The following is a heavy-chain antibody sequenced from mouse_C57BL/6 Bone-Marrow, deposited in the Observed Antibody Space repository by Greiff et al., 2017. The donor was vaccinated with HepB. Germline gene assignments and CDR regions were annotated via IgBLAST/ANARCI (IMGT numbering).Heavy chain of an antibody. CDR1: GFTFSDYY. V-gene: IGHV5-12*01. D-gene: IGHD2-3*01. CDR3: ARHDDGYYPAWFAY. Sequence: EVQLFESGGGLVQPGGSLKLSCAASGFTFSDYYMYWVRQTPEKRLEWVAYISNGGGSTYYPDTVKGRFTISRDNAKNTLYLQMSRLKSEDTAMYYCARHDDGYYPAWFAYWGQGTLVTVSA. CDR2: ISNGGGST. J-gene: IGHJ3*01.